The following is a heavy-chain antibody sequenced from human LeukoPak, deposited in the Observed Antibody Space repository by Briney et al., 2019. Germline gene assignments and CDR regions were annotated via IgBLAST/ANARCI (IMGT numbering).Heavy chain of an antibody. CDR2: IYYSGNT. V-gene: IGHV4-59*12. CDR1: GGSISSYY. Sequence: SETLSLTCTVSGGSISSYYWSWIRQPPEKGLVFIGYIYYSGNTNYNPSLKSRVTISVDTSKNQFSLKLSSVTAADTAVYYCARIDTSGYNGYSFDYWGQGTLVTVSS. CDR3: ARIDTSGYNGYSFDY. J-gene: IGHJ4*02. D-gene: IGHD3-22*01.